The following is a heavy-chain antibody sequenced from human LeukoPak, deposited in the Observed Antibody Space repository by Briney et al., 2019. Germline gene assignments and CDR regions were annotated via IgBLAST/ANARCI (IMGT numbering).Heavy chain of an antibody. J-gene: IGHJ4*02. Sequence: SETLSLTCTVSGGSINSYYWSWFPQPPGKGLEWIGHMYYSGGTNYNPPLKSRVTISVDTSKNQYSLKLSSVTAADTAVYYCTRRCKDAYTLYCFDYWGQGTLVTVSS. D-gene: IGHD5-24*01. CDR3: TRRCKDAYTLYCFDY. CDR1: GGSINSYY. CDR2: MYYSGGT. V-gene: IGHV4-59*01.